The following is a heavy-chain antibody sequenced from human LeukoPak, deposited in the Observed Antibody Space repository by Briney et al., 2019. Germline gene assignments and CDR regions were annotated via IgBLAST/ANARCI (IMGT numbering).Heavy chain of an antibody. D-gene: IGHD6-13*01. CDR1: GFTFSSYS. J-gene: IGHJ4*02. V-gene: IGHV3-21*01. Sequence: GGSLRLSCAASGFTFSSYSMNWVRQAPGKGPEWVSSISSSSSYIYYADSVKGRFTISRDNAKNSLYLQMNSLRAEDTAVYSCARAGGSSWPFDHWGQGTLVTVSS. CDR2: ISSSSSYI. CDR3: ARAGGSSWPFDH.